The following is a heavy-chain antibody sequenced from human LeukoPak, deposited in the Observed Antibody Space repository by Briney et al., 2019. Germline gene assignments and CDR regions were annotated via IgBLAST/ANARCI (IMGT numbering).Heavy chain of an antibody. D-gene: IGHD5-18*01. CDR2: IDPSDSYT. CDR3: ASTDTAKGMDV. Sequence: GGSLKISFKGSGCSFTSYWISWVRQMPGKGLEWMGRIDPSDSYTNYSPSFQGHVTISADKSISTAYLQWSSLKASDTAMYYCASTDTAKGMDVWGKGTTVTVSS. V-gene: IGHV5-10-1*01. CDR1: GCSFTSYW. J-gene: IGHJ6*04.